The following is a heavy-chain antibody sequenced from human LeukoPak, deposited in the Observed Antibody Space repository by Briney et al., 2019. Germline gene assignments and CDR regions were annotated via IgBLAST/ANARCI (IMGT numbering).Heavy chain of an antibody. CDR2: LSRSSSYI. CDR1: EFTFYRYS. D-gene: IGHD3-22*01. V-gene: IGHV3-21*04. CDR3: ARSPPRYDTRFFDF. Sequence: GGSLRLSCEASEFTFYRYSMNWVRQASGKGLECVSYLSRSSSYIYYADSVKGRFLILRDNSKSTMYLQMNSLRAEDTAVYYCARSPPRYDTRFFDFWGPGTLVTVSS. J-gene: IGHJ4*02.